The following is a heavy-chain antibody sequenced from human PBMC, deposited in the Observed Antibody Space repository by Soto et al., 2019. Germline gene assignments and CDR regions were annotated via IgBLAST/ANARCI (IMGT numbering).Heavy chain of an antibody. Sequence: EMQLVESGGGLVRPGESLQLSCAASGFTFSAFPIHWVRRASGKGLEWVGRIRSSVNGHKTAYGASVTGRFTISRDDSRNVAYLQMTGLKIEDTAVYYCTRQSTEVYRKNNWFATWGQGTLVTVSS. CDR3: TRQSTEVYRKNNWFAT. D-gene: IGHD4-4*01. J-gene: IGHJ5*02. V-gene: IGHV3-73*02. CDR1: GFTFSAFP. CDR2: IRSSVNGHKT.